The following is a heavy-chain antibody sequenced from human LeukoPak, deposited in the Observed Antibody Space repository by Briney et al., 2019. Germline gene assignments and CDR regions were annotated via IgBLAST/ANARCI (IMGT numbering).Heavy chain of an antibody. Sequence: SETLSLTCAVYGGSFSGYYWSWIRQPPGKGLEWIGEINHSGSTNYNPSLKSRVTISVDTSKNQFSLKLSSVTAADTAVYYCARGLLVGRWLPIGLDHWGQGALVTVSS. D-gene: IGHD5-24*01. V-gene: IGHV4-34*01. CDR3: ARGLLVGRWLPIGLDH. CDR2: INHSGST. CDR1: GGSFSGYY. J-gene: IGHJ4*02.